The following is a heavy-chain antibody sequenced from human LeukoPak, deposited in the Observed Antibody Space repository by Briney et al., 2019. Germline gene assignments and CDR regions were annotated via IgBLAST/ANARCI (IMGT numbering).Heavy chain of an antibody. D-gene: IGHD2-2*01. CDR3: AREKGYCSSTSCYYYFDY. CDR1: GYTFTSYY. V-gene: IGHV1-46*01. CDR2: INPSGGST. Sequence: ASVKVSCKASGYTFTSYYMHWVRQAPGQGLEWMGIINPSGGSTSYAQKFQGRVTMTRDTSTSTVYMELRSLRSDDTAVYYCAREKGYCSSTSCYYYFDYWGQGTLVTVSS. J-gene: IGHJ4*02.